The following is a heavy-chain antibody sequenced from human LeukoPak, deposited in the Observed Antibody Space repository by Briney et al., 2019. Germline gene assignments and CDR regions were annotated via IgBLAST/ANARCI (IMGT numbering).Heavy chain of an antibody. Sequence: ASVKVSCKASGYTFTGFYIHWVRQAPGQGLEWMGWINPNSGGTNFAQKFQGRVTMTRDTSISTAYMELSRLRSDDTAVYYCARDRETIYYDILTGYYSVFDYWGQGTLVTVSS. D-gene: IGHD3-9*01. V-gene: IGHV1-2*02. CDR3: ARDRETIYYDILTGYYSVFDY. CDR1: GYTFTGFY. J-gene: IGHJ4*02. CDR2: INPNSGGT.